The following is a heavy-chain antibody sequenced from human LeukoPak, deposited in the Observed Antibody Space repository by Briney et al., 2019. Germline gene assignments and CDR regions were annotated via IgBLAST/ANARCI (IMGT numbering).Heavy chain of an antibody. J-gene: IGHJ3*02. D-gene: IGHD1-26*01. CDR2: IKEDGGEM. CDR3: ARVAVGATFDAFDI. CDR1: GIRFNDYW. V-gene: IGHV3-7*01. Sequence: GGSLRLSCTVSGIRFNDYWMSWVRQAPGKGLEWVANIKEDGGEMYYVDSVKGRFTISRDNAKNSLYLQMNSLRAEDTAVYYCARVAVGATFDAFDIWGQGTMVTVSS.